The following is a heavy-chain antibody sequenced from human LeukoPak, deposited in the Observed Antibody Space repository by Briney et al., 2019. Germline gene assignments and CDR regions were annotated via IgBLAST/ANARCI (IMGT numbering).Heavy chain of an antibody. Sequence: SETLSLTCTVSGGSISSYYWSWIRQPAGKGLEWIGRICTSGSTNYNPSFKSRVTISVDTSKNQFSLKLSSVTAADTAVYYCARDQNILTGYYTNWGQGTLVTVSS. V-gene: IGHV4-4*07. J-gene: IGHJ4*02. D-gene: IGHD3-9*01. CDR2: ICTSGST. CDR3: ARDQNILTGYYTN. CDR1: GGSISSYY.